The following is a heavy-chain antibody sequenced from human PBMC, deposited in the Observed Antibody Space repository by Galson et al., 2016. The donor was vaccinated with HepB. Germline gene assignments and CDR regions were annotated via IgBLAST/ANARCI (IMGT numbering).Heavy chain of an antibody. V-gene: IGHV3-30-3*02. J-gene: IGHJ3*01. CDR2: ISYLGISQ. CDR1: GCTFSSSI. Sequence: ALRLSCAASGCTFSSSIIHWVRQAPGKGLEWVSVISYLGISQDYADSVKGRFTVSRDDSKNTLYLQLNGLRPEDTAVYYCARAGGTTSIFAFDLWGRGTLVTVSS. CDR3: ARAGGTTSIFAFDL. D-gene: IGHD1-14*01.